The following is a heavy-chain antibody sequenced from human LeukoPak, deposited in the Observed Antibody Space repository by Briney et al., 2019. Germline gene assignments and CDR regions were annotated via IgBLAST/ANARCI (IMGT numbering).Heavy chain of an antibody. J-gene: IGHJ4*02. V-gene: IGHV3-23*01. CDR3: AKDRRSSSGNHYYFDY. Sequence: GGTLRLSCAASGFTFTKYAMSWVRQAAGKGLEWVSAIGGSGTKTFYAESVKGRFTISRDNSKNRLYLQMNSLRGEDTAVYYCAKDRRSSSGNHYYFDYWGQGTQVTVSS. D-gene: IGHD2-2*01. CDR2: IGGSGTKT. CDR1: GFTFTKYA.